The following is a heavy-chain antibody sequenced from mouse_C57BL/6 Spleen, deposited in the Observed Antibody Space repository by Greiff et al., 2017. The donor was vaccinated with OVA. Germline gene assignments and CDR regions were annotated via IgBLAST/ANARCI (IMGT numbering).Heavy chain of an antibody. CDR2: INPSSGYT. CDR1: GYTFTSYT. CDR3: AKGATVVATGVDY. Sequence: QVHVKQSGAELARPGASVKMSCKASGYTFTSYTMHWVKQRPGQGLEWIGYINPSSGYTKYNQKFKDKATLTADKSSSTAYMQLSSLTSEDSTVYYCAKGATVVATGVDYWGQGTSVTVSS. J-gene: IGHJ4*01. V-gene: IGHV1-4*01. D-gene: IGHD1-1*01.